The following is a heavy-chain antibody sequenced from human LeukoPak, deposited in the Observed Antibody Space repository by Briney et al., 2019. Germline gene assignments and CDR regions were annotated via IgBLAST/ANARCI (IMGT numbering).Heavy chain of an antibody. D-gene: IGHD2-21*02. CDR3: AREPLGCGGDCLFDY. Sequence: ASMTVSCKTSGVSFSSFAFSWMRQAPGQGLEWVGRIIAVYDAVDYAQKFQGRVSITTDESTSTVSLELTGLTYDDTAVYYCAREPLGCGGDCLFDYWGQGTLVTVYS. J-gene: IGHJ4*02. CDR1: GVSFSSFA. CDR2: IIAVYDAV. V-gene: IGHV1-69*05.